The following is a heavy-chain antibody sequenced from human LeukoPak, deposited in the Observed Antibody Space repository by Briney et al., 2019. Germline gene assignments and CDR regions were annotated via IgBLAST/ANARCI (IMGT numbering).Heavy chain of an antibody. CDR2: ISSDGRHI. CDR1: GFIFSSYA. D-gene: IGHD2-21*01. J-gene: IGHJ6*02. CDR3: ARCGGTCSLPSTSAMDV. Sequence: GGSLRLSCAASGFIFSSYAVHWVRQAPGKGLEWVAVISSDGRHIFYADSVKGRFTIFRNNSKNTLYLQMNSLRAEDTALYLCARCGGTCSLPSTSAMDVWGQGTTVTVS. V-gene: IGHV3-30*04.